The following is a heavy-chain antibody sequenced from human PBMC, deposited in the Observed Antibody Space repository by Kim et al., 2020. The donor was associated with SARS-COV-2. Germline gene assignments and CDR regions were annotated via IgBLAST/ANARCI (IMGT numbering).Heavy chain of an antibody. D-gene: IGHD1-26*01. CDR3: ARHGLIVGATKGWYFDL. V-gene: IGHV4-39*01. CDR2: IYYSGST. Sequence: SETLSLTCTVSGGSISSSSYYWGWIRQPPGKGLEWIGSIYYSGSTYYNPSLKSRVTISVDTSKNQFSLKLSSVTAADTAVYYCARHGLIVGATKGWYFDLWGRGTLVTVSS. J-gene: IGHJ2*01. CDR1: GGSISSSSYY.